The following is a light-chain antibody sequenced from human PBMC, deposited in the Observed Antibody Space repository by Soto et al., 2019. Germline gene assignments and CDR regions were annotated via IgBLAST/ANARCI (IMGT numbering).Light chain of an antibody. Sequence: QSALTQPPSVSGSPGQSVTISCTGTSTDFVSYNRVSWYQQPPGTAPKLIIYEASNRPSGVPGRFSGSKSGNTASLTISGLQAADEADYYCSSYTDDRSYVFGSGTKVTVL. J-gene: IGLJ1*01. CDR3: SSYTDDRSYV. V-gene: IGLV2-18*02. CDR2: EAS. CDR1: STDFVSYNR.